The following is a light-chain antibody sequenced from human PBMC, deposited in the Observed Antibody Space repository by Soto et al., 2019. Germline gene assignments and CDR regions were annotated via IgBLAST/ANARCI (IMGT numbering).Light chain of an antibody. CDR1: QSITTW. CDR3: QQYNSYLWT. V-gene: IGKV1-5*01. CDR2: DAS. Sequence: DIQMTQSPSILSASVGDRVTITCRTSQSITTWLAWYQQKPGKAPKLLIYDASSLKSGVPSRFSGSGSGTEFTLTINSLQPDDFATYYCQQYNSYLWTFDQGTKVEVK. J-gene: IGKJ1*01.